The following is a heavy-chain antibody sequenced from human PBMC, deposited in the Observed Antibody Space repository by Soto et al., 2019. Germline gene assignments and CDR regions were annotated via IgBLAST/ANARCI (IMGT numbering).Heavy chain of an antibody. D-gene: IGHD3-16*01. V-gene: IGHV3-30*18. CDR2: ISYDGSNK. Sequence: QVQLVESGGGVVQPGRSLRLSCAASGFTFSSYGMHWVRQAPGKGLEWVGVISYDGSNKYYADSVKGRFTISRDNSKNTLYLQMNSLRAEDTAVYYCAKDRLLLGEPDYFDYWGQGTLVTVSS. J-gene: IGHJ4*02. CDR3: AKDRLLLGEPDYFDY. CDR1: GFTFSSYG.